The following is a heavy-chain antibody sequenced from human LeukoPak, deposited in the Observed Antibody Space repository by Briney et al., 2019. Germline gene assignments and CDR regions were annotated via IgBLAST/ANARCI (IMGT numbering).Heavy chain of an antibody. J-gene: IGHJ4*02. V-gene: IGHV4-30-2*01. Sequence: SETLSLTCAVSGGSISSGGYSWSRIRQPPGKGLEWIGYIYHSGSTYYNPSLKSRVTISVDRSKNQFSLKLSSVTAADTAVYYCARSNYDILTGHPFDYWGQGTLVTVSS. CDR2: IYHSGST. D-gene: IGHD3-9*01. CDR3: ARSNYDILTGHPFDY. CDR1: GGSISSGGYS.